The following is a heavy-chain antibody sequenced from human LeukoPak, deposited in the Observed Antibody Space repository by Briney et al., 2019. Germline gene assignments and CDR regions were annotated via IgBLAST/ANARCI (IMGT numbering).Heavy chain of an antibody. V-gene: IGHV4-59*08. Sequence: PSETLSLTCTVSGGSISSYYWSWIRQPPGKGLEWIGYIYYSGSTNYNPSLKSRVTISVDTSKNQFSLKLSSVAAADTAVYYCARHRRIAAAGYFDYWGQGTLVTVSS. J-gene: IGHJ4*02. CDR1: GGSISSYY. D-gene: IGHD6-13*01. CDR3: ARHRRIAAAGYFDY. CDR2: IYYSGST.